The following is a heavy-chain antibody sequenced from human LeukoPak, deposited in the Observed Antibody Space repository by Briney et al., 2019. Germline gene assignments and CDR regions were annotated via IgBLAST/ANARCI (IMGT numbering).Heavy chain of an antibody. CDR1: GFTFSSYA. D-gene: IGHD5-24*01. CDR3: AKIGRDGYNVDY. Sequence: GGSLRLSCAASGFTFSSYAMSWVRQAPGKGPEWVSAISGSGGGTYYADSVKGRFTISRDNSKNTLYLQMNSLRAEDTAVYYCAKIGRDGYNVDYWGQGTLVTVSS. CDR2: ISGSGGGT. V-gene: IGHV3-23*01. J-gene: IGHJ4*02.